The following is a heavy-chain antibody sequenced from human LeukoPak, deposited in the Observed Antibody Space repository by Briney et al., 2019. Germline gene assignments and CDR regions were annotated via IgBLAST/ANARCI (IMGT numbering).Heavy chain of an antibody. CDR3: ARVRGAQGYAFDI. CDR2: IKQDGSEK. V-gene: IGHV3-7*03. CDR1: GFILSNHW. J-gene: IGHJ3*02. D-gene: IGHD1-26*01. Sequence: GGSLRLSCAASGFILSNHWMTWVRQAPGKGLEWVANIKQDGSEKYYVDSVKGRFTISRDNAKNSLYLQMNSLRAEDTAVYYCARVRGAQGYAFDIWGQGTMVTVSS.